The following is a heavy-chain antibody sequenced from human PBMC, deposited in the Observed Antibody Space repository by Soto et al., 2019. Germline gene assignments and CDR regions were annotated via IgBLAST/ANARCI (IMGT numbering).Heavy chain of an antibody. V-gene: IGHV3-74*01. CDR3: ARDPSYGSGSYEAYYYYYYMDV. Sequence: EVQLVESGGGLVQPGGSLRLSCAASGFTFSSYWMHWVRQAPGKGLVWVSRIKSDGSSTSYADSVKGRFTISRDNAKNTLYLQMNSLRAEDTAVYYCARDPSYGSGSYEAYYYYYYMDVWGKGTTVTVSS. J-gene: IGHJ6*03. D-gene: IGHD3-10*01. CDR1: GFTFSSYW. CDR2: IKSDGSST.